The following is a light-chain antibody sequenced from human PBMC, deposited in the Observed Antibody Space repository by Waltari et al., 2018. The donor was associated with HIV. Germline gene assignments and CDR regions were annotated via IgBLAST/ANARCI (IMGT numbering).Light chain of an antibody. J-gene: IGLJ3*02. CDR1: SSNTGSNS. CDR2: RSN. V-gene: IGLV1-47*01. CDR3: AAWDASLSVWV. Sequence: QSVLTQPPPASGTPGPRVPTSCSGSSSNTGSNSVHWYRLLTGTAPKLLIYRSNQLPSGVPDRFSGSKSGTSASLAISGLRSENEADYYCAAWDASLSVWVFGGGTKLTVL.